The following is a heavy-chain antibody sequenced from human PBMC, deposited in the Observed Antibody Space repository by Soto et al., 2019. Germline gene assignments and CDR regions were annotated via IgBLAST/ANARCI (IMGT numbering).Heavy chain of an antibody. V-gene: IGHV3-23*01. CDR2: ISGSGGST. D-gene: IGHD2-2*01. CDR1: GFTFSSYA. CDR3: VKDLIAEPESNVRDIVVVPAAILPNYSYYYYMDV. J-gene: IGHJ6*03. Sequence: GGSLRLSCAASGFTFSSYAMSWVRQAPGKGLEWVSAISGSGGSTYYADSVKGRFTISRDNSKNTLYLQMNSLRAEDPAVSYCVKDLIAEPESNVRDIVVVPAAILPNYSYYYYMDVWGKGTTVTVSS.